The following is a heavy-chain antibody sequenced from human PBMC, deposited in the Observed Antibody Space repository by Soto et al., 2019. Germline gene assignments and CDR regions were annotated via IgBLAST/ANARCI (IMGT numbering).Heavy chain of an antibody. Sequence: QVQLQQWGAGLLKPSETLSLTCAVYGGSFSGYYWSWIRQPPGKGLEWIGEINHSGSTNYNPSLKRRVTISVDTSKTQFSPKLSSVTAADPAVYYCARVTGRYYYGMDVWGQGTTVTVSS. CDR2: INHSGST. J-gene: IGHJ6*02. V-gene: IGHV4-34*01. CDR1: GGSFSGYY. CDR3: ARVTGRYYYGMDV.